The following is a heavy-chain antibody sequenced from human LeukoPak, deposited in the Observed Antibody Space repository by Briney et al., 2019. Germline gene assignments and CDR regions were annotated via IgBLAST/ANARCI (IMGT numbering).Heavy chain of an antibody. V-gene: IGHV4-59*08. J-gene: IGHJ4*02. Sequence: SETLSLTCTVSGGSISSYYWSWIRQPPGKGLEWIGYIYYSGSTNYNPSLKSRVTISVDTSKNQFSLKLSSVTAADTAVYYCARGSSGWSPEGIFDYWGQGTLVTVSS. CDR3: ARGSSGWSPEGIFDY. CDR2: IYYSGST. CDR1: GGSISSYY. D-gene: IGHD6-19*01.